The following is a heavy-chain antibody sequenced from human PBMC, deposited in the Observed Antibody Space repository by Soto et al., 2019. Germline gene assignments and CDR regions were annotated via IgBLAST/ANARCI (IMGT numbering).Heavy chain of an antibody. CDR1: GGSFSSYT. D-gene: IGHD2-15*01. V-gene: IGHV1-69*04. CDR3: ARDQRYCSGGNCPDGGAFDI. CDR2: IIPILGIA. Sequence: GASVKVSCKASGGSFSSYTISWVRQAPGQGLEWMGRIIPILGIANYAQKFQGRVTITADKSTSTAYMELSSLRSEDTAVYYCARDQRYCSGGNCPDGGAFDIWGQGTMVTVSS. J-gene: IGHJ3*02.